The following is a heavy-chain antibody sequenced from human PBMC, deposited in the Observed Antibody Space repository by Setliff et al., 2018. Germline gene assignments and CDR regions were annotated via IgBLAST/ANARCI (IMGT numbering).Heavy chain of an antibody. J-gene: IGHJ4*02. CDR1: GYTFTGYA. Sequence: ASVKVSCKASGYTFTGYAMNWVRQAPGQGLEWMGWINTNTGNPTYAQGFTGRFVFSLETSVSTAYLQINSLKAADTAIYCCARAYGISWSAVDYWGQGTVVTVSS. V-gene: IGHV7-4-1*02. D-gene: IGHD6-13*01. CDR3: ARAYGISWSAVDY. CDR2: INTNTGNP.